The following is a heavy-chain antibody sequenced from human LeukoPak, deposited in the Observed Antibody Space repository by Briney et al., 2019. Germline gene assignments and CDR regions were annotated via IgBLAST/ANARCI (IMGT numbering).Heavy chain of an antibody. D-gene: IGHD6-13*01. J-gene: IGHJ4*02. CDR3: ARALVAAARNFDY. CDR2: ISGSSSTI. V-gene: IGHV3-48*01. CDR1: GFTFSTYS. Sequence: GGSLRLSCAASGFTFSTYSMNWVRQAPGKGLEWISYISGSSSTIYYADSVKGRFTISRDNAKNSLYLQMNSLRAEDTTVYYCARALVAAARNFDYWGQGTLVTVSS.